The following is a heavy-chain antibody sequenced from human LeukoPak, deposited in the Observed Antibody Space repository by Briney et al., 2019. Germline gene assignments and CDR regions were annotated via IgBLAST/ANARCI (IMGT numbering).Heavy chain of an antibody. CDR3: TVATETTFDY. J-gene: IGHJ4*02. CDR2: ISDDTYTK. CDR1: GFTFSHLA. Sequence: GGSLRLSCAASGFTFSHLAMYWVRQAPGKGLECVSLISDDTYTKYYADSVKGRFIISRDNSKNMLYLQTNGLGTDDSALYYCTVATETTFDYWGQGSLVTVSS. D-gene: IGHD4-17*01. V-gene: IGHV3-30*04.